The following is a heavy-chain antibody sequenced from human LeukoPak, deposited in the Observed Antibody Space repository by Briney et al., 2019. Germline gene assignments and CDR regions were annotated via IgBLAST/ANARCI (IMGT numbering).Heavy chain of an antibody. CDR1: GFTFSSYA. Sequence: PGRSLRLSCAASGFTFSSYAMHWVRQAPGKGLEWVAVISYDGSNKYYADSVKGRFTISRDNSKNTLYLQMNSLRAEDTAVYYCAKAVVSGIFDYWGQGTLVTVSS. D-gene: IGHD1-26*01. V-gene: IGHV3-30*04. J-gene: IGHJ4*02. CDR3: AKAVVSGIFDY. CDR2: ISYDGSNK.